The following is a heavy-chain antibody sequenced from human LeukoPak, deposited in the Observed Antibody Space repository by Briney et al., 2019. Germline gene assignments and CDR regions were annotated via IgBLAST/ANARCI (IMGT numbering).Heavy chain of an antibody. V-gene: IGHV4-59*01. CDR3: ARGRVATRHDP. Sequence: SETLSLACTVSGGPISSYFWSWIRQPPGKGLEWIGYIYYSGSTNYNPSLKSRVTISVDMSKNQFSLKLSSVTAAATAVYYCARGRVATRHDPWGQGTLVTVSS. D-gene: IGHD5-24*01. CDR1: GGPISSYF. CDR2: IYYSGST. J-gene: IGHJ5*02.